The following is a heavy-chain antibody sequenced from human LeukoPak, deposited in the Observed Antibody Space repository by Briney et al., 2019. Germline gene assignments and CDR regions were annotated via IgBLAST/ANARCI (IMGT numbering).Heavy chain of an antibody. CDR3: ARGRSGSHSNHNDY. CDR2: INTDGSTT. V-gene: IGHV3-74*01. D-gene: IGHD3-10*01. CDR1: LFTFSGYW. J-gene: IGHJ4*02. Sequence: GGSLRLSCAASLFTFSGYWMHWVRQAPGKGPVWVSRINTDGSTTTYADSVKGRFTISRDNAENTLYLQMNRLRAEDTAVYYCARGRSGSHSNHNDYWGQGTLVTVSS.